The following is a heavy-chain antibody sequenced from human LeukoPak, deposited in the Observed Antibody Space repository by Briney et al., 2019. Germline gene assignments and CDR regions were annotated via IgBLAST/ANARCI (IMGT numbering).Heavy chain of an antibody. CDR3: VRDRDHYSFDY. V-gene: IGHV3-74*01. J-gene: IGHJ4*02. D-gene: IGHD2-21*02. Sequence: GGALRVSCPACGFTLRKYWMQWVGQVAGKGLVGVARTNGEGSFTNYADSVKGRFTASRDNARSTLFLQMTSLRAEDTAVYYCVRDRDHYSFDYWGQGTLVTVSS. CDR2: TNGEGSFT. CDR1: GFTLRKYW.